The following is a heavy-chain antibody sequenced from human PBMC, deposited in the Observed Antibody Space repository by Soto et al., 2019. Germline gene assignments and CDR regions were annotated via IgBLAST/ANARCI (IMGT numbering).Heavy chain of an antibody. CDR1: GFTVSSNY. CDR2: LYSGGST. CDR3: ARSSYGDYEVLDS. J-gene: IGHJ4*02. Sequence: EVQLVESGGGLVQPGGSLRLSCAAYGFTVSSNYMSWVRQAPGKGLEWVSVLYSGGSTYYADSVKGRFTISRDNSKNTLYLQMNSLRAEDTAVYYCARSSYGDYEVLDSWGQGTLVTVSS. D-gene: IGHD4-17*01. V-gene: IGHV3-66*01.